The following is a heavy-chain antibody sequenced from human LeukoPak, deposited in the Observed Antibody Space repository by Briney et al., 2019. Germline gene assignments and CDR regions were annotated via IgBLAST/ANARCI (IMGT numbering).Heavy chain of an antibody. D-gene: IGHD3-10*01. CDR1: GGSISSYF. J-gene: IGHJ4*02. CDR2: IHASGTT. CDR3: ARDGADVYGRAFDY. V-gene: IGHV4-4*07. Sequence: SETLSLTCNVSGGSISSYFWTWIRQPAGKGLEWIGRIHASGTTNYNSSLKSRVSMSVDTSKNQFSLKLTSVTAANTAVYFCARDGADVYGRAFDYWGQGTLVSVSS.